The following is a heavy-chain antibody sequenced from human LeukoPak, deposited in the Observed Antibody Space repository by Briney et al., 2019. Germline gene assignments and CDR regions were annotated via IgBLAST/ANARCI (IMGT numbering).Heavy chain of an antibody. CDR2: IRYDGSNK. V-gene: IGHV3-30*02. CDR1: GFTFSSYG. Sequence: PGGSLRLSCAASGFTFSSYGMHWVRQAPGKGLEWVAFIRYDGSNKYYADSVKGRFTISRDNSKNTLYLQMNSLRAEDTAVYYCARAPPIVVVPAAGGFDYWGQGTLVTVSS. J-gene: IGHJ4*02. CDR3: ARAPPIVVVPAAGGFDY. D-gene: IGHD2-2*01.